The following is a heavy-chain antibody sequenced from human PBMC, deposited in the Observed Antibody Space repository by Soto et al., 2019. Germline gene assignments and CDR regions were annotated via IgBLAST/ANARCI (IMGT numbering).Heavy chain of an antibody. D-gene: IGHD3-22*01. CDR1: GGSINNYY. J-gene: IGHJ4*02. V-gene: IGHV4-59*01. Sequence: SETLSLTCTVSGGSINNYYWIWLRQPPGKGLEWIGLIYYTGSTNYNPSLKSRVTISVDTSKNQFSLKLNSVTAADTAVYYCAREPGRSGYPFDYWGQGTLVTVSS. CDR2: IYYTGST. CDR3: AREPGRSGYPFDY.